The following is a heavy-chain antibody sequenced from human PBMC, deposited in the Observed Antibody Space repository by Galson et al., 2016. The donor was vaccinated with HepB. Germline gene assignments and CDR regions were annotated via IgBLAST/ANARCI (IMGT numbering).Heavy chain of an antibody. CDR1: GITVSSSY. D-gene: IGHD3-22*01. CDR3: ARVYDGSGFLSRGWYFDL. CDR2: LYSGGGST. V-gene: IGHV3-53*01. Sequence: SLRLSCAASGITVSSSYISWVRQAPGKGLEWVSILYSGGGSTHYADSVKGRFAISRDNSKNTLYLQMNSLRAEDTAVYFCARVYDGSGFLSRGWYFDLWGRGTLVTVSS. J-gene: IGHJ2*01.